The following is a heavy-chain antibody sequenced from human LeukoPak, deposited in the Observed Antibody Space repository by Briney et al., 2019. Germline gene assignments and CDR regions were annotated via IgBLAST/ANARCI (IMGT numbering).Heavy chain of an antibody. CDR2: IYPGDSDT. Sequence: GESLKISCKGSGCSFTSYWIGWVRQMPGKGLEWMGIIYPGDSDTRYSPSFQGQVTISADKSISTAYLQWSSLKASDTAMYYCARPGAHYYGSGSYFSGPEVYYFDYWGQGTLVTVSS. CDR1: GCSFTSYW. CDR3: ARPGAHYYGSGSYFSGPEVYYFDY. D-gene: IGHD3-10*01. J-gene: IGHJ4*02. V-gene: IGHV5-51*01.